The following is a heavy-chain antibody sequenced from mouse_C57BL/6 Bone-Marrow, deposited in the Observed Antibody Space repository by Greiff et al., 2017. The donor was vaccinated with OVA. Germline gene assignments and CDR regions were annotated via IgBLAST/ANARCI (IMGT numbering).Heavy chain of an antibody. V-gene: IGHV1-53*01. CDR2: INPSNGGT. CDR3: ARWSLTGVDY. D-gene: IGHD4-1*01. CDR1: GYTFTSYW. Sequence: QVQLQQPGTELVKPGASVKLSCKASGYTFTSYWMHWVKQRPGQGLEWIGNINPSNGGTNYNGKFKGKATLTADKSSSTAYMQLSSLTSEDSAVYCCARWSLTGVDYWGQGTTLTVSS. J-gene: IGHJ2*01.